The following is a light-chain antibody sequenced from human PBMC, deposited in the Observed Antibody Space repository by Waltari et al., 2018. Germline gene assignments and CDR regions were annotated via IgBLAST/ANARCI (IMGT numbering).Light chain of an antibody. CDR3: CSYAGHSTYV. Sequence: QSALTQPASVSGSPGQSITISCTGTSSDVGNYNLVSWYQQHPGKAPKLMIYEVRQRPSGVSHRFSGSKSGNTASLTISGLQPEDETDYYCCSYAGHSTYVFGTGTKVTVL. CDR1: SSDVGNYNL. CDR2: EVR. J-gene: IGLJ1*01. V-gene: IGLV2-23*02.